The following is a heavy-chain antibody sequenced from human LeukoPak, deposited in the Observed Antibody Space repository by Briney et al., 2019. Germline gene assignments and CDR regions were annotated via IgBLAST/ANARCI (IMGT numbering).Heavy chain of an antibody. Sequence: GSSVKVSCKASGYTFTGYYMHWVRQAPGQELEWMGRINPNSGGTNYAQEFQGRVTMTRDTSISKAYMELSRLRSDDTAVYYCARGSGRYSSSGTLDYWGQGTLVTVSS. CDR2: INPNSGGT. CDR1: GYTFTGYY. V-gene: IGHV1-2*06. D-gene: IGHD6-6*01. J-gene: IGHJ4*02. CDR3: ARGSGRYSSSGTLDY.